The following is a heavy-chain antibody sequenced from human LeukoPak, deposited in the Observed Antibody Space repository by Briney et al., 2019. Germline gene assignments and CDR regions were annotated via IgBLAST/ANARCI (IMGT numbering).Heavy chain of an antibody. D-gene: IGHD3-10*01. CDR1: GYSFTNYW. Sequence: GESLKISCQVSGYSFTNYWIGWVRQMPGKGLGWMGSIDPVDSDTRYSTSFQGQVTISADKSISPAHLQWSSLKDSDTAIYYYARHWRPKGITMIRGVRPYYYMDVWGKGTTVTVSS. CDR2: IDPVDSDT. CDR3: ARHWRPKGITMIRGVRPYYYMDV. V-gene: IGHV5-51*01. J-gene: IGHJ6*03.